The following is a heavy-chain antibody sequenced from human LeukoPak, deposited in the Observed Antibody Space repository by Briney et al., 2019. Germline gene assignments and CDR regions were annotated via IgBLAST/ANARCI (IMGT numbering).Heavy chain of an antibody. Sequence: SETLSLTCAVYGGSFSGYYWSWIRQPPGEGLEWIGEINHSGSTNYNPSLKSRVTISVDTSKNQLSLKLSSVTAADTAVYYCARVAGTMVRGVIRKFDPWGQGTLVTVSS. CDR1: GGSFSGYY. J-gene: IGHJ5*02. CDR2: INHSGST. V-gene: IGHV4-34*01. CDR3: ARVAGTMVRGVIRKFDP. D-gene: IGHD3-10*01.